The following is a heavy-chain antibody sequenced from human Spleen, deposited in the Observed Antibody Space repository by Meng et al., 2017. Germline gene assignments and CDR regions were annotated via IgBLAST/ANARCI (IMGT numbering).Heavy chain of an antibody. CDR1: GGSISTSGYY. Sequence: QLQLQESGPGLVKPSEALSLTCIVSGGSISTSGYYWGWFRQPPGKGLEWIGSIGHSGTTYYTPSLRRRVTVSIDTSKNQFSLEVTSVTAADTAVYYCVRSSGWVRTGFDPWGQGTLVTVSS. J-gene: IGHJ5*02. V-gene: IGHV4-39*01. D-gene: IGHD6-19*01. CDR3: VRSSGWVRTGFDP. CDR2: IGHSGTT.